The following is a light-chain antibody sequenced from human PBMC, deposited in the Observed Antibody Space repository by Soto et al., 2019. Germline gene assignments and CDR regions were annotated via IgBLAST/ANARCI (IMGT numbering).Light chain of an antibody. V-gene: IGKV3-20*01. CDR2: RTS. J-gene: IGKJ5*01. CDR3: QQSGSSVT. CDR1: QSVSRN. Sequence: EIVLTHSPAILSVSPGDIATLSFRASQSVSRNLAWYQQKPGQAPRLLIYRTSTRATGIPDRFSGSGSGTDFTLTISRLEPEDFAVYYCQQSGSSVTFGQGTRLEIK.